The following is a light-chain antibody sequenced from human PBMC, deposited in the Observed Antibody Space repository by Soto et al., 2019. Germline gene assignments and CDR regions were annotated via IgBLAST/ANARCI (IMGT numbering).Light chain of an antibody. V-gene: IGLV2-23*01. CDR2: EGN. Sequence: QPVLTQPASVSGSPGQSITISCTGTSSDGGSYNLVSWYQQEPGKAPKLIIFEGNERPSGVSNRFSGSKSGNTASLTISGLQAEDEADYYCCSYASSTTSHVVFGGGTKLTVL. J-gene: IGLJ2*01. CDR3: CSYASSTTSHVV. CDR1: SSDGGSYNL.